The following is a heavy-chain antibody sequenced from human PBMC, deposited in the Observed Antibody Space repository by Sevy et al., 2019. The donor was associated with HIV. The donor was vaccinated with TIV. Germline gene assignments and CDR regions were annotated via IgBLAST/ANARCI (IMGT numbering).Heavy chain of an antibody. CDR1: GGSITSGHQY. D-gene: IGHD3-16*01. Sequence: SETLSLTCIVSGGSITSGHQYWSWIRQPAGKELEWIGRIYNSGSTEYNPSLKSRMTISGDPSKNQFSLSLKSVTAADSAVYYCARGDYYDGKFDKWGQGTLVTVSS. CDR3: ARGDYYDGKFDK. V-gene: IGHV4-61*02. J-gene: IGHJ4*02. CDR2: IYNSGST.